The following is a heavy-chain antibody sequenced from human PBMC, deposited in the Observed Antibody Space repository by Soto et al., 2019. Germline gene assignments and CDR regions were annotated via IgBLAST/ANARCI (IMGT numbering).Heavy chain of an antibody. V-gene: IGHV3-30*18. D-gene: IGHD5-18*01. Sequence: GGPLRLSCAASGFTFSSYGMHSVRPAPGKGLEWEAVISYDGSNKYYADSVKGRFTISRDNSKNTLYLQMNSLRAEDTAVYYCAKDLDTIDTAMVCYFDYWGQGTLVTVSS. CDR2: ISYDGSNK. J-gene: IGHJ4*02. CDR1: GFTFSSYG. CDR3: AKDLDTIDTAMVCYFDY.